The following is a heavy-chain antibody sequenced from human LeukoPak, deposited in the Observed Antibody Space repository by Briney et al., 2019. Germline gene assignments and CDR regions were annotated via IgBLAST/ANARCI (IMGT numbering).Heavy chain of an antibody. CDR1: GFTFFNTYW. V-gene: IGHV3-74*01. J-gene: IGHJ4*02. D-gene: IGHD6-13*01. Sequence: GGSLRLSCAASGFTFFNTYWIHWVRLAPGKGLVWVSHTTGDGSGTRYADSVKGRYTISRDNAKNTVYLQLNSLGAEDTAVYFCSRTAAAAGQSFDYWGRGTLVTVSS. CDR2: TTGDGSGT. CDR3: SRTAAAAGQSFDY.